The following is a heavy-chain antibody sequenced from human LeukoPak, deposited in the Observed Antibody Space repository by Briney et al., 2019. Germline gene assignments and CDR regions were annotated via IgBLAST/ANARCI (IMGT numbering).Heavy chain of an antibody. V-gene: IGHV3-48*02. J-gene: IGHJ4*02. CDR3: ARDRKTYYYDSSVLDY. CDR1: GFTFSSYS. D-gene: IGHD3-22*01. Sequence: GGSLRLSCAASGFTFSSYSMNWVRQAPGKGLEWVSHITASGTAMFYADSVKGRFTISRDNAKNSLYLQMNSLRDEDTAVYYCARDRKTYYYDSSVLDYWGQGTLVTVSS. CDR2: ITASGTAM.